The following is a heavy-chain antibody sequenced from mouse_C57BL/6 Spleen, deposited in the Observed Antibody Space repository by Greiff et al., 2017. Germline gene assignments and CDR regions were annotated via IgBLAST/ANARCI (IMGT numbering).Heavy chain of an antibody. CDR1: GYTFTTYP. J-gene: IGHJ3*01. CDR3: ARRDYGSSSCAY. D-gene: IGHD1-1*01. V-gene: IGHV1-47*01. Sequence: VQLQQSGAELVKPGASVKMSCKASGYTFTTYPIEWMKQNHGKSLVWIGNFHPYNDDTKYNAKFKGKAPLTVEKSSSTGYLELSRLTSDDSAVYYGARRDYGSSSCAYGGQGTLVTVSA. CDR2: FHPYNDDT.